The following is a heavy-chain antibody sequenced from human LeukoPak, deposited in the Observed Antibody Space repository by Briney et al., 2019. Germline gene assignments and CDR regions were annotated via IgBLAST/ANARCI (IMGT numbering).Heavy chain of an antibody. CDR2: INHNSGAT. J-gene: IGHJ4*02. V-gene: IGHV1-2*02. CDR1: GNAFTGHY. CDR3: ASQVLTDYYFDS. Sequence: ASVKVSCKPSGNAFTGHYIHWVRQAPGQGLEWMGWINHNSGATDYAQKFQGRVTISSDTSISTAYVDLSRLRCDDSAVYYCASQVLTDYYFDSWGQGTLLTVSS. D-gene: IGHD2-21*02.